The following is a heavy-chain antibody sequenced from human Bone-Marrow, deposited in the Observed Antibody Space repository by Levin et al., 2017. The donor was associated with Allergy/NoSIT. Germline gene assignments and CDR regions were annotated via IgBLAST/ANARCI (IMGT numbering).Heavy chain of an antibody. Sequence: GGSLRLSCAASGFIFSSYAMEWVRQAPGKGLEWVAVISYDGSDKYYADSVKGRFTISRDNSKNTLYLQMNSLRVEDTAVYYCARCGSGSYVHPPDDYWGQGTLVTVSS. V-gene: IGHV3-30-3*01. CDR3: ARCGSGSYVHPPDDY. D-gene: IGHD3-10*01. CDR1: GFIFSSYA. J-gene: IGHJ4*02. CDR2: ISYDGSDK.